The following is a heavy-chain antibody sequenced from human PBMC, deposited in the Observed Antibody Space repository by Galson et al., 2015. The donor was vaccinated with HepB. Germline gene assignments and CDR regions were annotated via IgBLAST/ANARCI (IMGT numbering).Heavy chain of an antibody. Sequence: QSGAEVKKPGESLKISCKGSGYSFTSYWIGWVRQMPGKGLEWMGIIYPGDSDTRYSPSFQGQVTISADKSISTAYLQWSSLKASDTAMYYCARLESNKGYGSDADYWGQGTLVTVSS. CDR3: ARLESNKGYGSDADY. V-gene: IGHV5-51*03. J-gene: IGHJ4*02. CDR2: IYPGDSDT. CDR1: GYSFTSYW. D-gene: IGHD3-10*01.